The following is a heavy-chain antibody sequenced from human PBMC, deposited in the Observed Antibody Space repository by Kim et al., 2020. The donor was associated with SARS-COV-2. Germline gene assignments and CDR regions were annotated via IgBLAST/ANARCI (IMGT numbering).Heavy chain of an antibody. CDR3: ARGISGYVVY. J-gene: IGHJ4*02. V-gene: IGHV1-46*01. Sequence: STSYAQKFRGRVTMTRDTSTSTVYMELSSLRSEDTAVYYCARGISGYVVYWGQGTLVTVSS. D-gene: IGHD5-12*01. CDR2: ST.